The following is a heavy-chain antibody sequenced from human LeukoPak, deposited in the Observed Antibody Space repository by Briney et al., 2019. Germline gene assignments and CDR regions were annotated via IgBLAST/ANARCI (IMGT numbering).Heavy chain of an antibody. V-gene: IGHV3-20*01. CDR3: ARVEMTRGYYYYGMDV. Sequence: GGSLRLSCAASGFTFDDYGMSRVRQAPGQGLEWGSGINWNGGSTGYADSVKGRFTISRDNAKNSLYLQMNSLRAEDTALYHCARVEMTRGYYYYGMDVWGQGTTVTVSS. J-gene: IGHJ6*02. CDR1: GFTFDDYG. CDR2: INWNGGST. D-gene: IGHD5-24*01.